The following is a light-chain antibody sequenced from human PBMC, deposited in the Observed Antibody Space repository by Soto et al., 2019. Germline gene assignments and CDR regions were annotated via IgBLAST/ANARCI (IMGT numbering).Light chain of an antibody. CDR3: SSYTSKDTLV. CDR1: SSDVGGYDH. Sequence: QSALTQPASVSGSPGQSITISCTGTSSDVGGYDHVSWYQQHPGKAPKLIIYDVSIRPSGVSNRFSGSKSGSTASLAVSGLQAEDEADYYCSSYTSKDTLVFGGGTKLTVL. V-gene: IGLV2-14*03. J-gene: IGLJ3*02. CDR2: DVS.